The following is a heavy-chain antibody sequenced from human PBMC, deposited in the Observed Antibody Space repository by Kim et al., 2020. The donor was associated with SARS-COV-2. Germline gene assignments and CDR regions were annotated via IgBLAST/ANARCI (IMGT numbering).Heavy chain of an antibody. CDR2: ISYDGSNK. V-gene: IGHV3-30*18. J-gene: IGHJ4*02. Sequence: LSLTCAASGFTFSSYGMHWVRQAPGKGLEWVAVISYDGSNKYYADSVKGRFTISRDNSKNTLYLQMNSLRAEDTAVYYCAKTPSRPGPFDYWGQGTLVTVSS. CDR1: GFTFSSYG. CDR3: AKTPSRPGPFDY.